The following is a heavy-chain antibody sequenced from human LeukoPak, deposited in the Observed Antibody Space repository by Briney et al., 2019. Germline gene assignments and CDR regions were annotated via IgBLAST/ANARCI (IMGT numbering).Heavy chain of an antibody. V-gene: IGHV3-21*01. D-gene: IGHD5-18*01. J-gene: IGHJ6*02. CDR1: GFTSSSYS. Sequence: GGSLRLSCAASGFTSSSYSMNWVRQAPGKGLEWVSSISSSSSYIYYADSVKGRFTISRDNAKNSLYLQMNSLRAEDTAVYYCARFRGYSYGMDVWGQGTTVTVSS. CDR2: ISSSSSYI. CDR3: ARFRGYSYGMDV.